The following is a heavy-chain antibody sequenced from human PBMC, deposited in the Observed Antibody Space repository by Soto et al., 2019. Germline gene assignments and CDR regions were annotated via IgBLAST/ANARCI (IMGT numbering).Heavy chain of an antibody. V-gene: IGHV4-4*07. D-gene: IGHD6-6*01. Sequence: SETLSLTCTVSCGSISSYYWSWIRQPAGKGLEWIGRIYTSGSTNYNPSLKSRVTMSVDTSKNQFSLKLSSVTAADTAVYYCARAGHSSSSEGANWFDPWGQGTLVTVSS. CDR1: CGSISSYY. J-gene: IGHJ5*02. CDR3: ARAGHSSSSEGANWFDP. CDR2: IYTSGST.